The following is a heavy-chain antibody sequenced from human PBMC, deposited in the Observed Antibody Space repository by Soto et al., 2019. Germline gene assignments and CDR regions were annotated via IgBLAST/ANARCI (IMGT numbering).Heavy chain of an antibody. V-gene: IGHV1-69*06. CDR2: IIPMSGRP. CDR3: TRRGRQSANWFDP. CDR1: GGTFNSFS. J-gene: IGHJ5*02. Sequence: QVQLVQSGAEVKTPGSSMKVSCKASGGTFNSFSIDWVRQAPGQGLEWMGGIIPMSGRPNYAQRFQGRVTFSADKSTNTVYMEVNNLTYEDTAVYYCTRRGRQSANWFDPWGQGTLVTVSS.